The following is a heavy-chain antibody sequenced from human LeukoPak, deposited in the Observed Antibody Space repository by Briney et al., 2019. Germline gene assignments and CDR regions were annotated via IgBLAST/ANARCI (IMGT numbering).Heavy chain of an antibody. D-gene: IGHD6-6*01. CDR1: GFTFSSYA. CDR2: ISYDGSNK. J-gene: IGHJ4*02. Sequence: PGRSLRLSCAASGFTFSSYAMHWVRQAPGKGLEWVAVISYDGSNKYYADSVKGRFTISRDNSKNTLYLQMNSLRAEDTAVYYCAKDLGSSPTHDWGQGTLVTVSS. CDR3: AKDLGSSPTHD. V-gene: IGHV3-30-3*01.